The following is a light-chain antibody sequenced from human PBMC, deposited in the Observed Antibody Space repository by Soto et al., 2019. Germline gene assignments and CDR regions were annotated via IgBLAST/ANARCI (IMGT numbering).Light chain of an antibody. CDR1: QNVGIY. CDR2: DAS. CDR3: QQYGSSGT. Sequence: EVGLTQSPATLSLSTGERATLSCRASQNVGIYLAWYQQKPGQAPRLLIYDASNRATGIPARFSGSGSATDFTLTISSLEAEDFAVYYCQQYGSSGTFGQGTKVDNK. J-gene: IGKJ1*01. V-gene: IGKV3-11*01.